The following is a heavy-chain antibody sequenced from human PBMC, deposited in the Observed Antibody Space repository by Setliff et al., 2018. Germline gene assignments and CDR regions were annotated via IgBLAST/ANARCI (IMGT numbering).Heavy chain of an antibody. CDR1: GFTFRGFA. D-gene: IGHD2-21*02. V-gene: IGHV3-30*02. J-gene: IGHJ1*01. CDR3: VRDSSADYYDNDYFKY. CDR2: IRHDESEI. Sequence: GGSLRLSCAASGFTFRGFAMHRVRQAPGKGLEWVAFIRHDESEIYYTNSVKGRFTVSRDNSKNTLYLQMNILRPEDTALYYCVRDSSADYYDNDYFKYWGQGALVTVSS.